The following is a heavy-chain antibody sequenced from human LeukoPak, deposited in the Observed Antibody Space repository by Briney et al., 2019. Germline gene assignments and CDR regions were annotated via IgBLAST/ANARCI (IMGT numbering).Heavy chain of an antibody. J-gene: IGHJ4*02. D-gene: IGHD1/OR15-1a*01. Sequence: PGGSLRLSCAASGFTFNNYGMHWVRQAPGKGLEWVSSISSSSSYIYYADSVKGRFTISRDNAKNSLYLQMSSLRADDTAVYYCATWNNVWEFAYWGQGTLVSVSS. V-gene: IGHV3-21*04. CDR1: GFTFNNYG. CDR3: ATWNNVWEFAY. CDR2: ISSSSSYI.